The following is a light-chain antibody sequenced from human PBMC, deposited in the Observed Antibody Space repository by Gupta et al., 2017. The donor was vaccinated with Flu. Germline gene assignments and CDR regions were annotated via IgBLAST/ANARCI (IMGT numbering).Light chain of an antibody. Sequence: YVLTQPPSASVAPGQTATMTCEGNNIRGKSVHWYQRKPGQAPVLVLYDDTDRPSGIPERFSGSNSVNTATLTIRRVEAGDEADYYCQVWDSSTDHRVFGGGTKLTVL. CDR2: DDT. CDR3: QVWDSSTDHRV. J-gene: IGLJ3*02. V-gene: IGLV3-21*02. CDR1: NIRGKS.